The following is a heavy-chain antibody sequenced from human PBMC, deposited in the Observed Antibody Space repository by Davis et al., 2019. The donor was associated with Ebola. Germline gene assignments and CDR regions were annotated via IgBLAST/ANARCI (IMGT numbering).Heavy chain of an antibody. Sequence: ASVKVSCKASGYSFTSYAMNWVRQAPGQGLEWMGWINTNTGNPTYAQGFTGRFVFSLDTSVSTAYLQISSLKAEDTAIYYCAKDTSNIWFDIWGQGTNVTVSS. CDR1: GYSFTSYA. CDR2: INTNTGNP. CDR3: AKDTSNIWFDI. D-gene: IGHD1-26*01. J-gene: IGHJ3*02. V-gene: IGHV7-4-1*02.